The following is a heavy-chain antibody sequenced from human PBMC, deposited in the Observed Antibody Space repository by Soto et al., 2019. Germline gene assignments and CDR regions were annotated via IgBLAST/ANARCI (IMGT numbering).Heavy chain of an antibody. J-gene: IGHJ4*02. V-gene: IGHV3-23*01. D-gene: IGHD4-17*01. CDR2: INSGGRT. CDR1: GFTFSSYT. Sequence: EGQLLESGGDLVQPGGSLRLSCAASGFTFSSYTMTWVRQAPGKGLEWVSGINSGGRTYYADSVKGRFTISRDDSKNTLYLQIISLRAEDTAVYYCAKDLRPDGVWDFDYWGQGTLVTVSS. CDR3: AKDLRPDGVWDFDY.